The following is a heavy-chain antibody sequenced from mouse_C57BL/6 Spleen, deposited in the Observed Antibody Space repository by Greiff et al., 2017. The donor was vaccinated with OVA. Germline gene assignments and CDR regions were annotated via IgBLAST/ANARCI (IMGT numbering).Heavy chain of an antibody. J-gene: IGHJ1*03. V-gene: IGHV1-59*01. CDR2: IDPCDGYT. CDR3: ARLDYYGRTCGYFDD. D-gene: IGHD1-1*01. Sequence: QVQLQQPGAELVRPGTSVKLSCKASGYTFTSYWMHWVKQRPGQGLEWIGVIDPCDGYTNYNEKFKGKATLTADTSSSTADMELSSLTSEDSAVYYCARLDYYGRTCGYFDDWGKGTTVTVSA. CDR1: GYTFTSYW.